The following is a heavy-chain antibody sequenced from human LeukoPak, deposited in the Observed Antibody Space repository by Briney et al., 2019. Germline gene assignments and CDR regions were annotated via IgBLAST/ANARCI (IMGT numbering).Heavy chain of an antibody. CDR1: GFTFSSYG. Sequence: PGGSLRLSCAASGFTFSSYGMHWVRHTPGKGLEWVAVIWYDEGNKYNADSVKGRFTISRDNSKNTLYLQMNSLRAKDTAVYYCARASDSSGPHGAFDVWGQGTMVTVSS. CDR2: IWYDEGNK. D-gene: IGHD3-22*01. V-gene: IGHV3-33*01. CDR3: ARASDSSGPHGAFDV. J-gene: IGHJ3*01.